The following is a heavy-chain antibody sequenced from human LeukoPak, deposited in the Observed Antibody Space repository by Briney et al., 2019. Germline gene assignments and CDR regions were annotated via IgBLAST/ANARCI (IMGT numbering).Heavy chain of an antibody. CDR3: AREGDYGTAFDI. D-gene: IGHD4-17*01. CDR1: GGSISSSSYY. CDR2: IYCSGST. Sequence: SETLSLTCTVSGGSISSSSYYWGWIRQPPGKGLEWIGSIYCSGSTYYNPSLKSRVTISVDTSKNQFSLKLSSVTAADTAVYYCAREGDYGTAFDIWGQGTMVTVSS. V-gene: IGHV4-39*07. J-gene: IGHJ3*02.